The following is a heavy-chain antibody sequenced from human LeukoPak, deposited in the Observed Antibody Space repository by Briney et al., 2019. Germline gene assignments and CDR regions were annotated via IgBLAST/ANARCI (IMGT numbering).Heavy chain of an antibody. CDR2: INPLGGST. J-gene: IGHJ4*02. Sequence: GASVKVSCKASGYAFTTYYIHWARQAPGQRLEWMGVINPLGGSTTYAQNFQGRVTMTRDTSTSTVYMELSSLRSEDTAVYYCARVHDFWSGHFDSWGQGTLVTVSS. CDR1: GYAFTTYY. CDR3: ARVHDFWSGHFDS. V-gene: IGHV1-46*01. D-gene: IGHD3-3*01.